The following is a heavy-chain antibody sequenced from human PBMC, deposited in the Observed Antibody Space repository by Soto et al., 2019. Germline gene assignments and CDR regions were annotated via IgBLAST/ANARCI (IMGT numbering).Heavy chain of an antibody. CDR1: GGLFSSYP. D-gene: IGHD3-22*01. CDR2: IIPVFQTA. J-gene: IGHJ4*02. Sequence: QEQLAQSGAEVKKPGSSVKVSCKASGGLFSSYPISWVRQVPAQGLEGMGGIIPVFQTAYYTQRLQGRVTITTYESTTTGYMELISLISEDTAIYCCARWGSGYTWFNEFWGQGALVTVSS. V-gene: IGHV1-69*01. CDR3: ARWGSGYTWFNEF.